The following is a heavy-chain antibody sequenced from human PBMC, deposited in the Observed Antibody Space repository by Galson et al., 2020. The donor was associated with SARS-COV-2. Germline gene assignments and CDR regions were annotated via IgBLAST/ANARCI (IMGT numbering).Heavy chain of an antibody. V-gene: IGHV3-21*01. J-gene: IGHJ5*02. CDR2: ISHRSSYI. CDR3: ARTPLGYCSTTSCHYPFDP. D-gene: IGHD2-2*01. CDR1: GFTFSDYT. Sequence: GESLKISCAASGFTFSDYTMNWVRQAPGKGLEWVSSISHRSSYIYYADSVKDRFTISRDNAKNSLFLQVNSLTVEDTAVYYCARTPLGYCSTTSCHYPFDPWRQGTLVTVSS.